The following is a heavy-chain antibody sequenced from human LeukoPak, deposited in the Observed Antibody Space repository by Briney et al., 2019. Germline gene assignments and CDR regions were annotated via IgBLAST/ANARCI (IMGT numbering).Heavy chain of an antibody. V-gene: IGHV1-2*06. CDR2: INPNSGGT. J-gene: IGHJ4*02. D-gene: IGHD5-12*01. Sequence: GASVKVSCKASGYTFTGYYMHWVRQAPGQGLEWMGRINPNSGGTNYAQKLQGRVTMTTDTSTSTAYMELRSLRSDDTAVYYCARDSPEATLPWRTLSYWGQGTLVTVSS. CDR1: GYTFTGYY. CDR3: ARDSPEATLPWRTLSY.